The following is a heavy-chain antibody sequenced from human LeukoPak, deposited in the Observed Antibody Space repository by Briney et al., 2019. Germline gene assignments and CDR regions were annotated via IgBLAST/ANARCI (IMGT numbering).Heavy chain of an antibody. CDR2: INSDGSST. V-gene: IGHV3-74*01. D-gene: IGHD3-22*01. CDR1: GFTFSSYW. J-gene: IGHJ4*02. Sequence: PGGSLRLSCAASGFTFSSYWMHWVRQAPGKGLVWVSRINSDGSSTSYADSVKGRFTISRDNAKNTLYLQMNSLRAEDTAVYYCARDIGDYDSSGYYSYWGQGTLVTVSS. CDR3: ARDIGDYDSSGYYSY.